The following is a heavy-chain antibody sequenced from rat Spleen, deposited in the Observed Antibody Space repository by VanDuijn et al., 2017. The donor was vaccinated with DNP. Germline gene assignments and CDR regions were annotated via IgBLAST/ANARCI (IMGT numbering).Heavy chain of an antibody. D-gene: IGHD1-11*01. CDR2: MSPTTRSS. Sequence: EVQLVESGGGLVQPGRSLKLSCVASGFSFRDYDMAWVRQAPSKGLEWVACMSPTTRSSYYRDSVKGRFTISRDNAKSTLYLQMNSLRSEDTATYYCTRAPGSIGNWFATYWYFDFWGPGTMVTVSS. CDR3: TRAPGSIGNWFATYWYFDF. CDR1: GFSFRDYD. J-gene: IGHJ1*01. V-gene: IGHV5-27*01.